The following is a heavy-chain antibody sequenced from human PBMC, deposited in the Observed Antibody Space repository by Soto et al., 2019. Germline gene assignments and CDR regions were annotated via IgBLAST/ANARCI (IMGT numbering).Heavy chain of an antibody. Sequence: AGGSLRLSCAASGFTFSSYSMNWVRQAPGKGLEWVSSISSSSSYIYYADSVKGRFTISRDNAKNSLYLQMNSLRAEDTAVYYCARGLYDSSGYRNGGYWGQGTLVTSPQ. CDR1: GFTFSSYS. D-gene: IGHD3-22*01. CDR2: ISSSSSYI. CDR3: ARGLYDSSGYRNGGY. J-gene: IGHJ4*02. V-gene: IGHV3-21*01.